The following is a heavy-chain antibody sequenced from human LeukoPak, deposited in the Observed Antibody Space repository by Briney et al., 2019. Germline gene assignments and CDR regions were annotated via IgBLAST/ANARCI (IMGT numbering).Heavy chain of an antibody. CDR1: GFTFSSYA. D-gene: IGHD2-21*02. V-gene: IGHV3-30-3*01. Sequence: GRSLRLFCAASGFTFSSYAMHWVRQAPGKGLEWVAVISYDGSNKYYADSVKGRFTISRDNSKNTLYLQMNSLRAEDTAVYYCARDLGTYCGGDCYWPTDYWGQGTLVTVSS. J-gene: IGHJ4*02. CDR3: ARDLGTYCGGDCYWPTDY. CDR2: ISYDGSNK.